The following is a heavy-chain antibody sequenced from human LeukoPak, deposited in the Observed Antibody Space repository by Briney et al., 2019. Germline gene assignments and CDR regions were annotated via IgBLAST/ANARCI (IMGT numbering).Heavy chain of an antibody. V-gene: IGHV3-64*01. CDR2: INGNGDT. CDR3: ARGGRCSTTTCHIFDY. D-gene: IGHD2-2*01. J-gene: IGHJ4*02. CDR1: GFTFGAYI. Sequence: GGSLRLSCTTSGFTFGAYIMHWVRQAPGKGLEYVSNINGNGDTYYGSSVKDRFTISRDNSKNTVYLQMGSLRAEDMAVYFCARGGRCSTTTCHIFDYWGQGTLVTVSS.